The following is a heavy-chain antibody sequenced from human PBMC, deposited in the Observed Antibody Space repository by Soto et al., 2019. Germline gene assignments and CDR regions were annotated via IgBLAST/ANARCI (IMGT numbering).Heavy chain of an antibody. Sequence: GGSLRLSCAASGFRGSSNYMSWVRQARGKGLEWVSVFYTDGSRYYADSVKGRCTMSRDTSKNTLNLQMNSLRAEDTAVYYCTREDYYGSKMHGMDVWGQGTTVTVSS. CDR1: GFRGSSNY. D-gene: IGHD3-22*01. CDR3: TREDYYGSKMHGMDV. CDR2: FYTDGSR. J-gene: IGHJ6*02. V-gene: IGHV3-53*01.